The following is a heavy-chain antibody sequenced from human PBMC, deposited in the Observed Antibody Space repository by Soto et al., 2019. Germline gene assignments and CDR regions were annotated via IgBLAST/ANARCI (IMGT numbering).Heavy chain of an antibody. CDR1: GYTFTSYG. Sequence: ASVKVSCKASGYTFTSYGISWVRQAPGQGLEWMGWISAYNGNTNYAQKLQGRVTMTTDTSTSTAYMELRSLRSDDTAVYYCARDEADDYIWGSYRSFYMDVWGKGTTVTVSS. V-gene: IGHV1-18*01. D-gene: IGHD3-16*02. CDR2: ISAYNGNT. CDR3: ARDEADDYIWGSYRSFYMDV. J-gene: IGHJ6*03.